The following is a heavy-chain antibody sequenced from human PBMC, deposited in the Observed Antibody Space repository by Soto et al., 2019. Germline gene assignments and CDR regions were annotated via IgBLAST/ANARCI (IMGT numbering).Heavy chain of an antibody. V-gene: IGHV4-61*01. CDR1: GGSVSTGIYG. Sequence: PATLALSCTCAGGSVSTGIYGWSWIRQPPGKGLEWIGKIFFTGSAHYNPSLRNRVTMSVDTSKDQFSLTLTSVTAVDTAVYYRARDGQGMDVWGQGTTVSVSS. CDR3: ARDGQGMDV. J-gene: IGHJ6*02. CDR2: IFFTGSA.